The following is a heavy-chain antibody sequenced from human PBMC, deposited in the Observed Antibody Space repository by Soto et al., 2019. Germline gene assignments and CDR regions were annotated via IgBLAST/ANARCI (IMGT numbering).Heavy chain of an antibody. CDR3: AKTVNIVVVPAASGSFDY. Sequence: GSLRLSCAASGFTFSSYAMSWVRQAPGKGLEWVASIGGSGGSTYYADSVKGLFTNASNNSNNTMYLQMNSLRAEDTAVYYCAKTVNIVVVPAASGSFDYWGQGTLVTVSS. CDR2: IGGSGGST. V-gene: IGHV3-23*01. J-gene: IGHJ4*02. CDR1: GFTFSSYA. D-gene: IGHD2-2*01.